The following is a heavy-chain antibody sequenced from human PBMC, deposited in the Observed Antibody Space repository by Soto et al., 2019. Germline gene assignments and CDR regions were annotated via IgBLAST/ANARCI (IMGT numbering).Heavy chain of an antibody. CDR2: IDPSDSQT. V-gene: IGHV5-10-1*01. Sequence: PGESLKISCKGSGDSFAGYWITWVRQKPGKGLEWMGRIDPSDSQTYYSPSFRGHVTISATKSITTVFLQWSSLRASDTAMYYCARQIYDSDTGPNFQYYFDSWGQGTPVTVS. J-gene: IGHJ4*02. CDR1: GDSFAGYW. D-gene: IGHD3-22*01. CDR3: ARQIYDSDTGPNFQYYFDS.